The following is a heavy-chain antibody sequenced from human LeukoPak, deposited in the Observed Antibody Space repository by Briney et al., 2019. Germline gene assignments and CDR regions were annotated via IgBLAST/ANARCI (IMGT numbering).Heavy chain of an antibody. J-gene: IGHJ6*02. Sequence: GASVKVSCKASGYTFTSYYMHWVRQAPGQGLEWMGIINPSGGSTSYAQKFQGRVTMTRDTSTSTVYMELSSLRSEDTAVYYCARDMEDFWSGYYKVTNADHYYYGMDVWGQGTTVTVSS. CDR3: ARDMEDFWSGYYKVTNADHYYYGMDV. V-gene: IGHV1-46*01. CDR1: GYTFTSYY. CDR2: INPSGGST. D-gene: IGHD3-3*01.